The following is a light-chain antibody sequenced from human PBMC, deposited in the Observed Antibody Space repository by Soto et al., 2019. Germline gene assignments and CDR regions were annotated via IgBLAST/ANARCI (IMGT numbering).Light chain of an antibody. V-gene: IGLV2-14*01. CDR1: SSDVGGYNY. CDR2: DVS. CDR3: SSYTSSSTPFYV. Sequence: LTQPASVSGSPVQAITISCTGTSSDVGGYNYVSWYQQHPGKAPKLVIYDVSNRPSGVSNRFSGSKSGNTASLTISGLQAEDEADYYCSSYTSSSTPFYVFGTGTKVTVL. J-gene: IGLJ1*01.